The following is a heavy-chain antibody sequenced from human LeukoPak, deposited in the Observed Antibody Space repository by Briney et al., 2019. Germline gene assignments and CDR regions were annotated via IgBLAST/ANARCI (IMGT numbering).Heavy chain of an antibody. CDR2: ISAYNGNT. Sequence: GASVKVSCKASGYTFTSYGISWVRQAPGQGLEWMGWISAYNGNTNYAQNLQGRVTMTTDTSTSTAYMELRSLRSDDTAVYYCAREAPYMITFGGVIGPYFDYWGQGTLVTVSS. V-gene: IGHV1-18*01. CDR1: GYTFTSYG. D-gene: IGHD3-16*02. CDR3: AREAPYMITFGGVIGPYFDY. J-gene: IGHJ4*02.